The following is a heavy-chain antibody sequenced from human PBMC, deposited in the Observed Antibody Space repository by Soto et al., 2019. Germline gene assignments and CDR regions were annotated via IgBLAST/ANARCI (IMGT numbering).Heavy chain of an antibody. CDR2: IYYSGST. J-gene: IGHJ4*02. CDR3: ARDRVVGATTFDY. Sequence: SQSMSLTCTVSGGSITSGDYYWSWIRQTPGNGLEWIGYIYYSGSTYYNPSLKSRVTISVDTSKNQFSLKMSSVTAADTAVYYCARDRVVGATTFDYWGQGTLVTVSS. CDR1: GGSITSGDYY. V-gene: IGHV4-30-4*01. D-gene: IGHD1-26*01.